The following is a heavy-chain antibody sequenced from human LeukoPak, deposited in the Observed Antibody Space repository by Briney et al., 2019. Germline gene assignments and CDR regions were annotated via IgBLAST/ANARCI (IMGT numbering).Heavy chain of an antibody. V-gene: IGHV4-4*07. CDR1: GGSISSYY. Sequence: SETLSLTGTVSGGSISSYYWSWIRQPAGKGLEWIGRIYTSGSTNYNPSLKSRITMSVETSKNQFSLTLSSVTAADTAVYYCVRDLYSSSTSCSTIFDYWGQGTLVTVSS. CDR3: VRDLYSSSTSCSTIFDY. CDR2: IYTSGST. J-gene: IGHJ4*02. D-gene: IGHD2-2*02.